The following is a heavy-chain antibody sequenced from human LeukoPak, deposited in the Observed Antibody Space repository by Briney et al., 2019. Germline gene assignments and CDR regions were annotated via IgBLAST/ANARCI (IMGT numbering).Heavy chain of an antibody. J-gene: IGHJ4*02. V-gene: IGHV3-30-3*01. CDR3: ARAAYGSGSYYFDY. CDR2: ISYDGSNK. CDR1: GFTFSSYA. Sequence: GRSLTLTRPASGFTFSSYAMHWIRQAPGKGLDRVAVISYDGSNKYYADSVKGRFTISRDNSKNTLYLQMNSLRAEDTAVYYCARAAYGSGSYYFDYWGQGTLVTVSS. D-gene: IGHD3-10*01.